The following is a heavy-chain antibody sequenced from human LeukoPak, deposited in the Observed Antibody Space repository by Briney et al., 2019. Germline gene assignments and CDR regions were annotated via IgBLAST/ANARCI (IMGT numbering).Heavy chain of an antibody. Sequence: ASVKVSCKASGYTFTGYYMHWVRQAPGQGLEWMGWISAYNGNTNYAQKLQGRVTMTTDTSTSTAYMELRSLRSDDTAVYYCARGSYQPPNWFDPWGQGTLVTVSS. CDR1: GYTFTGYY. CDR2: ISAYNGNT. CDR3: ARGSYQPPNWFDP. J-gene: IGHJ5*02. D-gene: IGHD2-2*01. V-gene: IGHV1-18*04.